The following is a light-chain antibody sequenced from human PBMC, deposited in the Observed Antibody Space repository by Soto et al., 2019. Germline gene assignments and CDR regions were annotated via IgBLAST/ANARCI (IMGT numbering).Light chain of an antibody. J-gene: IGKJ1*01. CDR2: GAS. V-gene: IGKV3-15*01. CDR1: QSVNSN. Sequence: EIVMTQSPATLSMSPGERATLSCRASQSVNSNLAWYQQRPGQAPRLLIYGASTRATGIPARFSGSGSGTGFTLTISSLQSEDFAVYYCQQYNNWPPRTFGQGTKVDIK. CDR3: QQYNNWPPRT.